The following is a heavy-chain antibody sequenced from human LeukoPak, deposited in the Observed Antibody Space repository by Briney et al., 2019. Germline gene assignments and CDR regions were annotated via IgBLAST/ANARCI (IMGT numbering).Heavy chain of an antibody. D-gene: IGHD6-13*01. CDR1: GYTFTSYG. CDR2: ISAYNGNT. V-gene: IGHV1-18*01. J-gene: IGHJ4*02. CDR3: ATGGGYSSSWYYFDY. Sequence: ASVKVSCKASGYTFTSYGISWVRQAPGQGLEWMGWISAYNGNTNYAQKFQGRVTMTEDTSTDTAYMELSSLRSEDTAVYYCATGGGYSSSWYYFDYWGQGTLVTVSS.